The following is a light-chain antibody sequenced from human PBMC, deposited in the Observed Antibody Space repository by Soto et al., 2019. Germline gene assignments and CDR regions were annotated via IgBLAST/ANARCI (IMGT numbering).Light chain of an antibody. J-gene: IGLJ1*01. CDR2: EVS. CDR1: SSDVGGYNY. CDR3: SSYAGSNNLV. V-gene: IGLV2-8*01. Sequence: QSALTQPPSASGSLGQSVTISCTGTSSDVGGYNYVSWYQQHPGKAPKLMIYEVSKRPLGVPDRFSGSKSGNTSSPTVSGLQAEDEADYYCSSYAGSNNLVFGTGTKLTVL.